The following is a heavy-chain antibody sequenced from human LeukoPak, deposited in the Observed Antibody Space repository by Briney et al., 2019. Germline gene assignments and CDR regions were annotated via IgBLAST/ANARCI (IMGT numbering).Heavy chain of an antibody. CDR3: AREGTMVRGVLDY. D-gene: IGHD3-10*01. V-gene: IGHV4-30-4*01. CDR1: GGSISNGDYY. Sequence: PSETLSLTCTVSGGSISNGDYYWSWIRQPPGKGLEWIGYIYYSGSTYYNPSLKSRVTISVDTSKNQFSLKLSSVTAADTAVYYCAREGTMVRGVLDYWGQGTLVTVSS. J-gene: IGHJ4*02. CDR2: IYYSGST.